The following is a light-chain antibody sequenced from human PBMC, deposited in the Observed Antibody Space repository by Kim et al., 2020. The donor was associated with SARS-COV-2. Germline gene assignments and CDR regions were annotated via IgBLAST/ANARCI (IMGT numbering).Light chain of an antibody. CDR3: AAWDDSLSVVV. CDR2: RNN. CDR1: SSNIGSDY. Sequence: GQRVTISCSGSSSNIGSDYVYWYQQIPGTAPNLLIYRNNQRPSGVPDRFSGSKSGTSASMAISGLRSEDEADYYCAAWDDSLSVVVFGGGTQLTVL. J-gene: IGLJ3*02. V-gene: IGLV1-47*01.